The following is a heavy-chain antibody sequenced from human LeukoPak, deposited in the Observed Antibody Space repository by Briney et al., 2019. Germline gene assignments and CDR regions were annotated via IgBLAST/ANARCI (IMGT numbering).Heavy chain of an antibody. CDR2: ISDSGANT. Sequence: ETLSLTCTVSGGSIGRYYWSWIRQSPGRGLEWVSIISDSGANTYYADSVRGRFTISRDNSKNTLYLQMNSLRAEDTAVYYCAKGGEQVTWNFQNWGQGTLVTVSS. D-gene: IGHD1/OR15-1a*01. V-gene: IGHV3-23*01. CDR1: GGSIGRYY. J-gene: IGHJ1*01. CDR3: AKGGEQVTWNFQN.